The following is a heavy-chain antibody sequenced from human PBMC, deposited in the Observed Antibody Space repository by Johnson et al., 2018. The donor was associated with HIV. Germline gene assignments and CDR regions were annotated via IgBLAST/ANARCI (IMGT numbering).Heavy chain of an antibody. CDR3: TTGFAAFDI. V-gene: IGHV3-33*01. CDR2: IWYDGNNK. Sequence: QVQLVESGGGVVQPGRSLRLSCVASGFTITTYGMHWVRQAPGKGLEWVAVIWYDGNNKYYADSVKGRFTISRDDSKNTLYLQINSLKTEDTAVYYCTTGFAAFDIWGQGTMVTVSS. J-gene: IGHJ3*02. CDR1: GFTITTYG.